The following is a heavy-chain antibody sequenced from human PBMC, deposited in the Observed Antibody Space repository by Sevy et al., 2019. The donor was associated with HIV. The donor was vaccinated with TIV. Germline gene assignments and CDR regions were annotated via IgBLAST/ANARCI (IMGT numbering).Heavy chain of an antibody. CDR1: GFTFSDYY. CDR2: ISSSGSTI. CDR3: ARGYYDSSGYLDAFDI. Sequence: GGSLRLSCAASGFTFSDYYMSWIRQAPGKGLEWVSYISSSGSTIYYADSVKGRFTISRDNAKKSRSLQMNSLRAEDTAVYYCARGYYDSSGYLDAFDIWGQGTMVTVSS. D-gene: IGHD3-22*01. J-gene: IGHJ3*02. V-gene: IGHV3-11*01.